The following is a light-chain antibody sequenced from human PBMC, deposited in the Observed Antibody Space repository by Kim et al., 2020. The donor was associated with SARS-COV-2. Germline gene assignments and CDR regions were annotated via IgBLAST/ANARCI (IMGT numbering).Light chain of an antibody. J-gene: IGKJ5*01. Sequence: ASVGDRVTSTCQASQDIRNDLGWYQQNPGRAHKRLSYGASSLQSGVPSRFSGSGSGTEFTLTISSVQPEDFATYFCLQHSTYPITFGQGTRLEIK. V-gene: IGKV1-17*01. CDR3: LQHSTYPIT. CDR1: QDIRND. CDR2: GAS.